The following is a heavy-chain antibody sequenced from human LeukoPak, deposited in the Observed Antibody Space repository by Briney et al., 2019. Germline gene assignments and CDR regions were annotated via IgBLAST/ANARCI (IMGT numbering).Heavy chain of an antibody. CDR2: ISGSGGST. Sequence: GGSLRLSCAASGFTFSSYGMSWVRQAPGKGLEWVSAISGSGGSTYYADSVKGRFTISRDNSKNTLYLQMNSLRAEDTAVYYCARRTGEWELPYYFDYWGQGTLVTVSS. J-gene: IGHJ4*02. CDR3: ARRTGEWELPYYFDY. D-gene: IGHD1-26*01. V-gene: IGHV3-23*01. CDR1: GFTFSSYG.